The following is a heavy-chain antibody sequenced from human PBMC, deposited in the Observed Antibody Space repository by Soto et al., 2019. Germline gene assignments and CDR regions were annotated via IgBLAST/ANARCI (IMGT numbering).Heavy chain of an antibody. CDR1: GFTFSSYA. Sequence: QVQLVESGGGVVQPGRSLRLSCAASGFTFSSYAMHWVRQAPGKGLEWVAVISYDGSNKYYADSVKGRFTISRDNSKNTLYPQMNSLRAEDTAVYYCAIGDYYDSSGYYYDAFDIWGQGTMVTVSS. CDR3: AIGDYYDSSGYYYDAFDI. J-gene: IGHJ3*02. CDR2: ISYDGSNK. V-gene: IGHV3-30-3*01. D-gene: IGHD3-22*01.